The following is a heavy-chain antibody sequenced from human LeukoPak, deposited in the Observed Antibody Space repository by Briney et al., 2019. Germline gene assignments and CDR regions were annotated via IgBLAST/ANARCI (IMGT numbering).Heavy chain of an antibody. CDR1: GFTFSSYD. CDR2: IGTAGDT. J-gene: IGHJ4*02. Sequence: PGGSLRLSCAASGFTFSSYDMHWVRQATGKGLEWVSAIGTAGDTYYPGSVKGRFTISRENAKNSLYLQMNSLRAGDTAVYYCARGASGKSLVPAAIDYWGQGTLVTVSS. V-gene: IGHV3-13*01. CDR3: ARGASGKSLVPAAIDY. D-gene: IGHD2-2*01.